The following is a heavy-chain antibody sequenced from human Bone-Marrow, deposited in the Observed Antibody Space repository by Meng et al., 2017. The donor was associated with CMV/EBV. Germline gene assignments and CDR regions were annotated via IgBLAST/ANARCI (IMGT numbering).Heavy chain of an antibody. J-gene: IGHJ4*02. V-gene: IGHV3-30*02. D-gene: IGHD5-12*01. CDR2: IRDDGSNT. Sequence: GESLKISCQMSGFTLSSYGMHWVRQAPGKGLEWVAFIRDDGSNTYYADSVKGRFTISRDNSKNTLYLQMNSLRAEDTAVYYCANRYSGYEDVWYFDYWGKGTLVTVSS. CDR3: ANRYSGYEDVWYFDY. CDR1: GFTLSSYG.